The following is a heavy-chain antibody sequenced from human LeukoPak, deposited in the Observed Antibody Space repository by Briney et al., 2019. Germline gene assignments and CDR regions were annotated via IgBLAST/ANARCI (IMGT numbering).Heavy chain of an antibody. J-gene: IGHJ4*02. CDR1: GYSFTSYW. D-gene: IGHD3-10*01. CDR2: IYPGDSDT. CDR3: AILYGSGSYYNAIDY. Sequence: GESLKISCTGSGYSFTSYWIGWVRQMPGKGLEWMGIIYPGDSDTRYSPSFQGQVTISADKSISTAYLQWSSLKASDTAMYYCAILYGSGSYYNAIDYWGQGTLVTVSS. V-gene: IGHV5-51*01.